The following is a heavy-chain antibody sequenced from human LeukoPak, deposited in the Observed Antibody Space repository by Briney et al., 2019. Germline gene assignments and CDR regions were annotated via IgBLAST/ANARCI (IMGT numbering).Heavy chain of an antibody. CDR1: GFTFCSHA. J-gene: IGHJ4*02. V-gene: IGHV3-23*01. D-gene: IGHD6-19*01. Sequence: PGGSLRLSCAVSGFTFCSHAMSWVRQAPGQELEWVSAISGSGGSTYYADSVKGRFTISRDNSKNTLYLQMNSLRAEDTAVYYCAKDRKSSGWFYFDYWGQGTLVTVSS. CDR2: ISGSGGST. CDR3: AKDRKSSGWFYFDY.